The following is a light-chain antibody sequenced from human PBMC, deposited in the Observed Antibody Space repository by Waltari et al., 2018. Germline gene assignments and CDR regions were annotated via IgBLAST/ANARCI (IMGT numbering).Light chain of an antibody. CDR2: AAS. J-gene: IGKJ1*01. CDR3: QQYYRYQWT. Sequence: CRASQGIGSYLAWYQQKPGKSPKLLIYAASTLQSGVPSRFSGSGSGTDFTLTIICLQSEDCATYYCQQYYRYQWTFGQGTKVEIK. V-gene: IGKV1-8*01. CDR1: QGIGSY.